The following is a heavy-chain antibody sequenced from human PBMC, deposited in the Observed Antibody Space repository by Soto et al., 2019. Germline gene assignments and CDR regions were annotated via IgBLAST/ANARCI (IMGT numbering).Heavy chain of an antibody. V-gene: IGHV4-61*01. CDR1: GVSVSSGSFY. D-gene: IGHD2-21*02. CDR2: ISYSGTT. CDR3: ARGAMVTQYDY. Sequence: SETLSLTCTVSGVSVSSGSFYWAWIRQPPGKGLEWIGFISYSGTTNYNPSLKSRVAISVDTSRSHISLKVSSLTAADTAVYYCARGAMVTQYDYWGQGTLVTVSS. J-gene: IGHJ4*02.